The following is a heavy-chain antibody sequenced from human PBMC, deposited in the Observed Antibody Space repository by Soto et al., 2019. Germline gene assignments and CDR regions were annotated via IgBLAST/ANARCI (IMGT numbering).Heavy chain of an antibody. D-gene: IGHD6-19*01. CDR3: ARDREGQWLALDY. J-gene: IGHJ4*02. Sequence: EVQLVESGGGLVKPGGSLRLSCAASGFTFSSYSMNWVRKAPGKGLEWVSSISSSSSYIYYADSVKGRFTISRDNAKNSLYLQMNSLRAEDTAVYYCARDREGQWLALDYWGQGTLVTVSS. V-gene: IGHV3-21*01. CDR2: ISSSSSYI. CDR1: GFTFSSYS.